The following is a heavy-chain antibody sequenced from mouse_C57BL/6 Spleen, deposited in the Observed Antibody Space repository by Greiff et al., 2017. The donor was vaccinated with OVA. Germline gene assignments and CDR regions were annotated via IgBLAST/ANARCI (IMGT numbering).Heavy chain of an antibody. CDR2: INPNNGGT. Sequence: VQLQQSGPELVKPGASVKISCKASGYTFTDYYMNWVKQSHGKSLEWIGDINPNNGGTSYNQKFKGKATLTVDKSSSTAYMELRSLTSEDSAVYYCAIKVFYAMDYWGQGTSVTVSS. J-gene: IGHJ4*01. D-gene: IGHD1-3*01. CDR1: GYTFTDYY. V-gene: IGHV1-26*01. CDR3: AIKVFYAMDY.